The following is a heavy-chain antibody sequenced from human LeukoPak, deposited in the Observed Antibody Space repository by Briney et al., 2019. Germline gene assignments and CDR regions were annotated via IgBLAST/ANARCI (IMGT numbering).Heavy chain of an antibody. V-gene: IGHV3-21*01. CDR1: GFTFSSYS. CDR3: ATINGDYDYFDY. Sequence: RGSLRLSCAASGFTFSSYSMNWVRQAPGNGLEWVSSISSSGTYIIYADSVKGRFTISRDNAKNSLYLHMNSLRAEDTAVYYCATINGDYDYFDYWGQGTLVTVSS. J-gene: IGHJ4*02. CDR2: ISSSGTYI. D-gene: IGHD4-17*01.